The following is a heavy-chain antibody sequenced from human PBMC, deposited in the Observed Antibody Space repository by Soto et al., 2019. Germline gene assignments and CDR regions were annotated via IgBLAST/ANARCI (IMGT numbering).Heavy chain of an antibody. Sequence: LETLSLTCTVSGGSISSSSYYWGWIRQPPGKGLEWIGSIYYSGSTYYNPSLKSRVTISVDTSKNQFSLKLSSVTAADTAVYYCARTRGATVTTFDYWGQGTLVTVSS. J-gene: IGHJ4*02. CDR3: ARTRGATVTTFDY. CDR2: IYYSGST. CDR1: GGSISSSSYY. V-gene: IGHV4-39*01. D-gene: IGHD4-17*01.